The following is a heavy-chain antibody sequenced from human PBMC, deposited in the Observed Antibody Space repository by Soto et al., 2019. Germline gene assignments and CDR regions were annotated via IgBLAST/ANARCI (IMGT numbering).Heavy chain of an antibody. CDR2: IIPIFGTA. D-gene: IGHD1-26*01. V-gene: IGHV1-69*12. CDR1: GGTFSSYA. CDR3: ARGGGSYFYYGMDV. Sequence: QVQLVQSGAEVKKPGSSVKVSCKASGGTFSSYAISWVRQAPGQGLEWMGGIIPIFGTANYAQKFKGRVTITADESTSTAYMEVRSLRSEDTAVYYCARGGGSYFYYGMDVWGQGTTVTVSS. J-gene: IGHJ6*02.